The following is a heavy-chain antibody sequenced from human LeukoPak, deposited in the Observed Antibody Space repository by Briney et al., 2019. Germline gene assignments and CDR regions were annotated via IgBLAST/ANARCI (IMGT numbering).Heavy chain of an antibody. CDR1: GFTFSDYY. CDR3: ARGADGVSSNSRGWFDP. CDR2: ISSNGSII. Sequence: GGSLRLSCGASGFTFSDYYMSWIRQAPGKGLEWVSYISSNGSIINYADSVKGRFTISRDNAKKSLYLQMNSLRAEDTAVYYCARGADGVSSNSRGWFDPWGQGTLVTVSS. J-gene: IGHJ5*02. V-gene: IGHV3-11*04. D-gene: IGHD2-15*01.